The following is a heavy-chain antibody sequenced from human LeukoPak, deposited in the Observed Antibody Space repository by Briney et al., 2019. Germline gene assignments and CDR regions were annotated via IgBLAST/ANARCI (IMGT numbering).Heavy chain of an antibody. Sequence: PGGSLRLSCAASGFTFSSYAMHWVRQAPGKGLEWVSYMSSSTSSAIFYADSVRGRFTISRDNAKNSLYLQMNSLRDEDTAVYYCARETTVTSVFDYWGQGTLVTVSS. D-gene: IGHD4-17*01. J-gene: IGHJ4*02. V-gene: IGHV3-48*02. CDR2: MSSSTSSAI. CDR3: ARETTVTSVFDY. CDR1: GFTFSSYA.